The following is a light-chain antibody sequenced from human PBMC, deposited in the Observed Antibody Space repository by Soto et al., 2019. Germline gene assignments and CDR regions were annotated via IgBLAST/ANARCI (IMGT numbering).Light chain of an antibody. CDR2: AAS. J-gene: IGKJ2*01. CDR1: QSISTY. Sequence: DIQMTQSPSSLSASVGDRVTITCRAGQSISTYLHWYQQKPGKAPKLLIYAASNLQSGVPSRFSGGGSGTHFTLTINSLQPDDSATYFCQQSYSTPPEYTFGRGTKLEI. V-gene: IGKV1-39*01. CDR3: QQSYSTPPEYT.